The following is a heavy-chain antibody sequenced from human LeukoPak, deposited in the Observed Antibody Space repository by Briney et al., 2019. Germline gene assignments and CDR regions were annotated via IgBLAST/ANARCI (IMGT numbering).Heavy chain of an antibody. CDR1: GGSISSYY. Sequence: PSETLSLTCTVSGGSISSYYWSWIRQPPGKGLEWSGYIYYSGSTNYNPSLKSRVTISVDTSKNQFSLKLSSVTAADTAVYYCARGSGWSAGVVDYWGQGTLVTVSS. V-gene: IGHV4-59*01. CDR3: ARGSGWSAGVVDY. J-gene: IGHJ4*02. CDR2: IYYSGST. D-gene: IGHD3-22*01.